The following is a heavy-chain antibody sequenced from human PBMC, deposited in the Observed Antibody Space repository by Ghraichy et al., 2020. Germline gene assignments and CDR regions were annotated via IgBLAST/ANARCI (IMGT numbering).Heavy chain of an antibody. D-gene: IGHD2-21*01. J-gene: IGHJ5*02. V-gene: IGHV3-23*01. CDR1: GFSFSNYA. CDR2: ISGSGSDT. CDR3: AKDVYCPGDCYPKSFFDP. Sequence: GGSLRLSCAASGFSFSNYAMRWVRQAPGKGLEWVSSISGSGSDTYYADSVKGRITCSRDNSRNTLFLHMNNLRDADTAVYYCAKDVYCPGDCYPKSFFDPWGQGTLVTVSS.